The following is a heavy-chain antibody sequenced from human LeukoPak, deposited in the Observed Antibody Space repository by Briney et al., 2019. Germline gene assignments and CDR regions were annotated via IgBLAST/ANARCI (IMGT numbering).Heavy chain of an antibody. Sequence: RGASLQISCQGSGSIFTSYWISCVRQLPGKGLEWMGRIDASDSYTNYSPSFQGHVTISADKSISTAYLQWSSLKASDTAMYYCARHGRYCSSTSCYAALDYWGQGTLVTVSS. CDR1: GSIFTSYW. D-gene: IGHD2-2*01. CDR2: IDASDSYT. CDR3: ARHGRYCSSTSCYAALDY. J-gene: IGHJ4*02. V-gene: IGHV5-10-1*01.